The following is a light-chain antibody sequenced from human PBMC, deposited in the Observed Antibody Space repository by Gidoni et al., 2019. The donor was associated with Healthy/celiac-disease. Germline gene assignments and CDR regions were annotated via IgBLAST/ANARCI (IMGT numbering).Light chain of an antibody. CDR2: GAS. Sequence: EIVLTQSPGTLSLSPGERATLSCRASQSVSSSYLAWYQQKPGQAPRLLIYGASSRATGIPDRFSGSGSGTDFTLTISRLEPEDFAVYYCQQYGSAPLTLGGXTKVEIK. CDR1: QSVSSSY. J-gene: IGKJ4*01. V-gene: IGKV3-20*01. CDR3: QQYGSAPLT.